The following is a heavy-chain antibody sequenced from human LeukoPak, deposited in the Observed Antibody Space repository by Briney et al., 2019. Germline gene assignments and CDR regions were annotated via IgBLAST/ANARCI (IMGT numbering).Heavy chain of an antibody. CDR2: IRYDGSNK. CDR1: GFTFSSYS. J-gene: IGHJ4*02. CDR3: AKVGPKAPLLRFLEWLPFDY. V-gene: IGHV3-30*02. Sequence: PGGSLRLSCAASGFTFSSYSMNWVRQAPGKGLEWVAFIRYDGSNKYYADSVKGRFTISRDNSKNTLYLQMNSLRAEDTAVYYCAKVGPKAPLLRFLEWLPFDYWGQGTLVTVSS. D-gene: IGHD3-3*01.